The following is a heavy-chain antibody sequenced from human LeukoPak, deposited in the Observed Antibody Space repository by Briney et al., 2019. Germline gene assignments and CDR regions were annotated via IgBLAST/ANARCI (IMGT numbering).Heavy chain of an antibody. CDR2: IKQDGSEK. D-gene: IGHD6-19*01. CDR3: ARVGIAVAGTDY. Sequence: GGSLRLSCAASGFTFISYWMRWVRQAPGKGLEWVANIKQDGSEKYYVDSVKGRFTISRDNAKNSLYLQMNSLRAEDTAVYYCARVGIAVAGTDYWGQGTLVTVSS. J-gene: IGHJ4*02. V-gene: IGHV3-7*01. CDR1: GFTFISYW.